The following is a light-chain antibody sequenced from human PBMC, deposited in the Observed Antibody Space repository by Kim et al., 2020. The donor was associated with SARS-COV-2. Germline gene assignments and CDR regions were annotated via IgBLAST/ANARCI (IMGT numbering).Light chain of an antibody. Sequence: EVVLTQSPATLSLSPGERATLSCRASQSVSTYLVWYQQKPGQAPRLLIYDASTRATGIPARFSGSGSETDFTLTISSLEPEDFAVYYCQQRGNWPPITFGQGTRLEIK. CDR2: DAS. J-gene: IGKJ5*01. CDR3: QQRGNWPPIT. CDR1: QSVSTY. V-gene: IGKV3-11*01.